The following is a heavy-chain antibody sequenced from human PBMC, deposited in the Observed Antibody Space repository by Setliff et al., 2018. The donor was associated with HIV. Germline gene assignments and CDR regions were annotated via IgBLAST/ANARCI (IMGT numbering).Heavy chain of an antibody. CDR3: ARWGATYYYDSSAFWGAFDI. Sequence: PSETLSLTCTVSGGSIGSGYYYWSWIRQPAGKGLEWIGHIYTSGSTNYNPSLKSRVTISVDTSKNQFSLKLSSVTAADTAVYYCARWGATYYYDSSAFWGAFDIWGQGTMVTVSS. CDR2: IYTSGST. V-gene: IGHV4-61*09. D-gene: IGHD3-22*01. J-gene: IGHJ3*02. CDR1: GGSIGSGYYY.